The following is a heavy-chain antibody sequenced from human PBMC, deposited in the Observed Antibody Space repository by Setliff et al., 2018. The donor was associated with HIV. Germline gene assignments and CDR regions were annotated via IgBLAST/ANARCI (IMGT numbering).Heavy chain of an antibody. J-gene: IGHJ5*02. CDR3: ASVGSGWSHNWFDP. CDR1: GGSISSFSYY. D-gene: IGHD6-19*01. CDR2: IFHTGNT. V-gene: IGHV4-39*07. Sequence: SETLSLTCTVSGGSISSFSYYWGWIRQPPEKGPGWIGSIFHTGNTYYNPSLKSRVTISVETSKNQFSLKLSSVTAADTAVYYCASVGSGWSHNWFDPWGQGTLVTVSS.